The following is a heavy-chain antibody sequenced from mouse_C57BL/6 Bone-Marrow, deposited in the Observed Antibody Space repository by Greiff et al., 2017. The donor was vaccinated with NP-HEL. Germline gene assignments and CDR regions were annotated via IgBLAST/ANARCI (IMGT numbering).Heavy chain of an antibody. Sequence: DVHLVESGGGLVKPGGSLKLSCAASGFTFSDYGMHWVRQAPEKGLEWVAYISSGSSTIYYADTVKGRFTISRDNAKNTLFLQMTSLRSEDTAMYYCAREGELCPFAYWGQGTLVTVSA. J-gene: IGHJ3*01. CDR3: AREGELCPFAY. D-gene: IGHD4-1*01. CDR2: ISSGSSTI. V-gene: IGHV5-17*01. CDR1: GFTFSDYG.